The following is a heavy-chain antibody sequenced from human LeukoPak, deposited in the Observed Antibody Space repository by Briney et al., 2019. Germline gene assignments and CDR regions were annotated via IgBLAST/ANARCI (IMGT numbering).Heavy chain of an antibody. CDR3: AKGLYCSGGSCYSGDYYYYYGMDV. Sequence: GGSLRLSCAASGFTFDDYAMHWVRQAPGKGLEWVSGISWNSGSIGYADSVKGRFTISRDNAKNSLYLQMNSLRAEDTALYYCAKGLYCSGGSCYSGDYYYYYGMDVWGQGTTVTVSS. V-gene: IGHV3-9*01. D-gene: IGHD2-15*01. CDR2: ISWNSGSI. J-gene: IGHJ6*02. CDR1: GFTFDDYA.